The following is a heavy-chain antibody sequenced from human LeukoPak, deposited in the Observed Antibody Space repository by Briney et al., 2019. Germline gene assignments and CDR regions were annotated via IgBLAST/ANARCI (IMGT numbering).Heavy chain of an antibody. V-gene: IGHV4-34*01. CDR2: INHSGST. CDR1: GGSFSGYY. Sequence: PSETLSLTCAVYGGSFSGYYWSWIRQPPGKGLEWIGEINHSGSTNYNPSLKSRVTISVDTSKNQFSLKLSSVTAADTAVYYCARHMRKPMVRGALLDYWGQGTLVTVSS. J-gene: IGHJ4*02. CDR3: ARHMRKPMVRGALLDY. D-gene: IGHD3-10*01.